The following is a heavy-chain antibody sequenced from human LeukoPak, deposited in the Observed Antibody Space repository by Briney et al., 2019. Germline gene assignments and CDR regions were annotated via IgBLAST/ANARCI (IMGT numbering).Heavy chain of an antibody. CDR1: GFTFSSYE. CDR2: IYSIGSTI. J-gene: IGHJ3*02. CDR3: ARGGRERSWYGGDAFYI. V-gene: IGHV3-48*03. D-gene: IGHD6-13*01. Sequence: PGGSLRLSCAASGFTFSSYEMNWVRQAPGKGLEWVSYIYSIGSTIYYADSVKGRFTISRDNAKKSLYLQMNSLRAEGTGIYFCARGGRERSWYGGDAFYIWGQGTMVTVSS.